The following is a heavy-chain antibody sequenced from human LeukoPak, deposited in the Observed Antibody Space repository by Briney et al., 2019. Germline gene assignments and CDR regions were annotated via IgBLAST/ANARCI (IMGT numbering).Heavy chain of an antibody. V-gene: IGHV1-18*01. CDR3: VRDRQHAFDS. CDR1: GYTFKSNG. CDR2: ISSYSGTT. Sequence: ASVKVSCKASGYTFKSNGISWVRQAPGQGLEWMGWISSYSGTTDYAQKVQGRATMTTDPSTRTAYMELRNLRYDDTAVYYCVRDRQHAFDSWGQGTVVTVSS. J-gene: IGHJ3*01.